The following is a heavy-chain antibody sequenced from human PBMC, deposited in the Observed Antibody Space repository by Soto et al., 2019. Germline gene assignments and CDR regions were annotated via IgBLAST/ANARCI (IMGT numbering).Heavy chain of an antibody. D-gene: IGHD3-16*01. Sequence: QVQLVEYGGGVDQPGRSLRLSCVASGFTFSTHGIHWVRQAPGKGLEWVAVISYDGSNKYYADSVKGRFTISRDNSKNTLYLQMNSLTTADTAVYFCAKGHDLARDQYYYGLDVWGQGTTVTVSS. CDR3: AKGHDLARDQYYYGLDV. J-gene: IGHJ6*02. V-gene: IGHV3-30*18. CDR1: GFTFSTHG. CDR2: ISYDGSNK.